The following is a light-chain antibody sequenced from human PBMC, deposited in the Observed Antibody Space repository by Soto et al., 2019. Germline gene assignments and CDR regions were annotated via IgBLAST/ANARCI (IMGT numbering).Light chain of an antibody. Sequence: EIVLTQSPATLSLSPWERATLSCRASQSVSRHLAWYQQKPGQAPRLLIYGASSRPTGIPDRFSGSGSGTDFTLTISRLEPEDFAVDYCQQYGSSSTFGQGTRLEIK. CDR2: GAS. CDR1: QSVSRH. V-gene: IGKV3-20*01. CDR3: QQYGSSST. J-gene: IGKJ5*01.